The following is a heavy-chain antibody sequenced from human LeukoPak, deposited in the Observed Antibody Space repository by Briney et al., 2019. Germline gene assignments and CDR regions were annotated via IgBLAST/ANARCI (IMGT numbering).Heavy chain of an antibody. CDR1: GGSTSSYY. J-gene: IGHJ4*02. CDR3: ARVEGYSGYDLPTD. Sequence: PSETLSLTCTVSGGSTSSYYWSWIRQPPGKGLEWIGYIYYSGSTNYNPSLKSRVTISVDTSKNQFSLKLSSVTAADTAVYYCARVEGYSGYDLPTDWGQGTLVTVSS. CDR2: IYYSGST. D-gene: IGHD5-12*01. V-gene: IGHV4-59*01.